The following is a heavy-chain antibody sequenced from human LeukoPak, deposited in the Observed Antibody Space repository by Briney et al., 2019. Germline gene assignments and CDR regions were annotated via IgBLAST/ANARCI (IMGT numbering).Heavy chain of an antibody. V-gene: IGHV4-39*01. Sequence: SETLSLTCTVSGGSISSSSYYWGWIRQPPGKGLEWIGSIYYSGSTYYNPSLKSRVTISVDTSKNQFSLKLSSVTAADTAVYYCARLPLGVYQLPSAYYYYMDVWGKGTTVTVSS. D-gene: IGHD2-2*01. CDR3: ARLPLGVYQLPSAYYYYMDV. J-gene: IGHJ6*03. CDR1: GGSISSSSYY. CDR2: IYYSGST.